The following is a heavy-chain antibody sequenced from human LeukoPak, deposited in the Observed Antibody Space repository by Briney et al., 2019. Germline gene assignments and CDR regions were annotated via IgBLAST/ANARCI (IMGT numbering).Heavy chain of an antibody. Sequence: SETLSLTCTVSGGSISSYYWSWLRQPPGKGLEWIGYIYYSGSTNYNPSLKSRVTISVDTSKNQFSLKLSSVTAADTAVYYCARDRPGSGSLRGSGRLFDPWGQGTLVTVSS. D-gene: IGHD3-10*01. V-gene: IGHV4-59*01. CDR1: GGSISSYY. CDR2: IYYSGST. J-gene: IGHJ5*02. CDR3: ARDRPGSGSLRGSGRLFDP.